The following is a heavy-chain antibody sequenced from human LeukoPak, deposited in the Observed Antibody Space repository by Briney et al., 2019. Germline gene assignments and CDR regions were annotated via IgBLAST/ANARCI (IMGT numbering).Heavy chain of an antibody. Sequence: GGSLRLSCAVSGFTFSSYSMNWVRQAPGKGLEWVSFITSGSSTIYYADSVKGRFTISRDNAKNSLYLQMNSLRDEDTAVYYCARGLTSDIWGHGTMVSVSS. CDR3: ARGLTSDI. CDR1: GFTFSSYS. CDR2: ITSGSSTI. V-gene: IGHV3-48*02. J-gene: IGHJ3*02.